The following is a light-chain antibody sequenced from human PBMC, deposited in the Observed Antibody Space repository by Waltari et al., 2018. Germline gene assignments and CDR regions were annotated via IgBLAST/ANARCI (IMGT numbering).Light chain of an antibody. V-gene: IGLV2-8*01. Sequence: QSALTQPPSASGSPGQSITISCTGISTDVAGYAPVFWYQQHPGQAPKPLISEVTKRPSGVPDSFSGSKSDNTASLAVSGLQAEDEADYYCSSYAGGSSLMFGGGTKLTVL. CDR1: STDVAGYAP. J-gene: IGLJ3*02. CDR3: SSYAGGSSLM. CDR2: EVT.